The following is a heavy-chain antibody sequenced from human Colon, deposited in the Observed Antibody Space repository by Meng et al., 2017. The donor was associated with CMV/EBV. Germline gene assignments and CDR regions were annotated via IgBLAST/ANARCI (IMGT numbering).Heavy chain of an antibody. D-gene: IGHD3-10*01. V-gene: IGHV3-74*01. Sequence: LRRSCAPSGHIIRSYWVQWVRQPPGKGLVWVSGTNSEGSSTNSADSVRGRFTLSRDNAKNTLFLQLSSLRDDDTAVYYCVARSPRHEYWGQGTLVTVSS. CDR1: GHIIRSYW. CDR2: TNSEGSST. CDR3: VARSPRHEY. J-gene: IGHJ4*02.